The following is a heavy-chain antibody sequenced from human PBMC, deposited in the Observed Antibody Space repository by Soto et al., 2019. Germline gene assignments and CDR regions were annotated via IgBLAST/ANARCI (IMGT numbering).Heavy chain of an antibody. CDR3: ARWITIFGVVRGWFDP. CDR1: GFTFSSYW. CDR2: IKQDGSEK. J-gene: IGHJ5*02. V-gene: IGHV3-7*01. Sequence: GGSLRLSCAASGFTFSSYWMSWVRQAPGKGLEWVANIKQDGSEKYYVDSVKGRFTISRDNAKNSLYLQMNSLRAEDTAVYYCARWITIFGVVRGWFDPWGQGTLVTVSS. D-gene: IGHD3-3*01.